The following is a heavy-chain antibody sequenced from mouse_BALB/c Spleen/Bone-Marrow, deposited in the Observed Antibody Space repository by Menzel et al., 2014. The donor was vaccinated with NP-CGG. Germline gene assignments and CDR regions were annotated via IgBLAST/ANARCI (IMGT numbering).Heavy chain of an antibody. CDR2: IYPGSGNT. CDR3: ARWHWGAMDY. J-gene: IGHJ4*01. V-gene: IGHV1-84*02. CDR1: GYTFTDYY. Sequence: VQLQQSGPELVKPGASVKISCKASGYTFTDYYINWVKQKPGQGLEWIGWIYPGSGNTKYNEKFKGKATLTVDTSSSTVYMQISSLKSEDTAVYFCARWHWGAMDYWGQGTSVTVSS.